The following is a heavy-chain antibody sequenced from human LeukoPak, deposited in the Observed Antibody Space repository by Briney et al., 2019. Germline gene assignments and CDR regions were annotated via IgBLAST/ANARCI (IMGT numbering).Heavy chain of an antibody. J-gene: IGHJ4*02. CDR1: GFTFSSYA. CDR3: AKVSDSSGYYYVLPDY. CDR2: ISGSGGST. Sequence: RGGSLRLSCAASGFTFSSYAMSWVRQAPGKGLEWVSAISGSGGSTYYADPVKGRFTISRDNSKNTLYPQMNSLRAEDTAVYYCAKVSDSSGYYYVLPDYWGQGTLVTVSS. V-gene: IGHV3-23*01. D-gene: IGHD3-22*01.